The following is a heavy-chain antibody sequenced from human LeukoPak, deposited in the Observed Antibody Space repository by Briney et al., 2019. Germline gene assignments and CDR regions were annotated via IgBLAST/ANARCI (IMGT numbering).Heavy chain of an antibody. CDR2: IYYSRST. J-gene: IGHJ4*02. D-gene: IGHD6-13*01. CDR1: GGSISSYY. CDR3: ARYSSSWFDY. V-gene: IGHV4-59*01. Sequence: PSQTLSLTCTVSGGSISSYYWSWIRQPPGKGLEWIGYIYYSRSTNYNPSLKSRVTISVDTSKNQFSLKLSSVTAADTAVYYCARYSSSWFDYWGQGTLVTVSS.